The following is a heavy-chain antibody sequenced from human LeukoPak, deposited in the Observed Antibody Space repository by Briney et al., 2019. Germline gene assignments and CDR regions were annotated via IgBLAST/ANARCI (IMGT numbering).Heavy chain of an antibody. J-gene: IGHJ4*01. CDR1: EFIFSDYW. CDR2: IRQDGSEK. Sequence: GRSLRLSCAASEFIFSDYWVNWVRQAPGKGLEWVASIRQDGSEKTYVDSVKGRFTISRDNTKSSLYLQMSSLTAEDTAVYYCARDGTAAGLYFDLWGQGTLVTVSS. D-gene: IGHD6-13*01. V-gene: IGHV3-7*01. CDR3: ARDGTAAGLYFDL.